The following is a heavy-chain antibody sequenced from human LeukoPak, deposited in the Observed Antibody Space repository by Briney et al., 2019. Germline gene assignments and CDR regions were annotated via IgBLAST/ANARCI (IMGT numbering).Heavy chain of an antibody. CDR1: GGSISSSSYY. V-gene: IGHV4-39*07. CDR2: IYYSGST. J-gene: IGHJ4*02. D-gene: IGHD3-10*01. Sequence: SETLSLTCTVSGGSISSSSYYWGWIRQPPGKGLEWIGSIYYSGSTYYNPSLKSRVTISVDTSKNQFSLKLSSVTAADTAVYYCARGPRISLVRGALELDYWGQGTLVTVSS. CDR3: ARGPRISLVRGALELDY.